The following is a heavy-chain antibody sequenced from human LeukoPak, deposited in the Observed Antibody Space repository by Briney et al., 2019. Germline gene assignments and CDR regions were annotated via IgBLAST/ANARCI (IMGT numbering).Heavy chain of an antibody. V-gene: IGHV1-46*01. CDR3: ARDNSMYERGWWFDP. CDR2: INPRGAST. J-gene: IGHJ5*02. D-gene: IGHD4-23*01. Sequence: ASVKVSCKASGYTFTSYAMHWVRQAPGQGLEWMGVINPRGASTIYAEKFKGRIILTRDMSTTTDYMQLSSLKSDDTAIYYCARDNSMYERGWWFDPWGQGTLVTVSS. CDR1: GYTFTSYA.